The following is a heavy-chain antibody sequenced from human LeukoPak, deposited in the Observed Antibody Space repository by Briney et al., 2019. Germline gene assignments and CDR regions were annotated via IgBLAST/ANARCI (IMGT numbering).Heavy chain of an antibody. Sequence: GGSLRLSCAASGFTFSSYGMHWVRQAPGKGLEWVSHITNNADATYYADSVKGRFTVSRDNSNNILYLQLDSLRAEDAAVYYCAKDFWSGNYQSGGLDVWAQGSTVTVSS. V-gene: IGHV3-23*01. CDR1: GFTFSSYG. CDR2: ITNNADAT. CDR3: AKDFWSGNYQSGGLDV. J-gene: IGHJ6*02. D-gene: IGHD3-3*01.